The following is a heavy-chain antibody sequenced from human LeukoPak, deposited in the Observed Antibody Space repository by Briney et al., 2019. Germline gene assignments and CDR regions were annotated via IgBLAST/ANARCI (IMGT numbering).Heavy chain of an antibody. J-gene: IGHJ4*02. V-gene: IGHV1-18*04. CDR3: ARVQYSSGWYGGFDY. CDR1: GYSFTSHQ. D-gene: IGHD6-19*01. CDR2: ISAYNGNT. Sequence: ASVTVSCKASGYSFTSHQMHWVRQAPGQGLEWMGWISAYNGNTNYAQKLQGRVTMTTDTSTSTAYMELRSLRSDDTAVYYCARVQYSSGWYGGFDYWGQGTLITVSS.